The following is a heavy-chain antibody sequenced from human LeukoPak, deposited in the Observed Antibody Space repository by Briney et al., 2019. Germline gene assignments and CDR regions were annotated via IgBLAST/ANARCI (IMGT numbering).Heavy chain of an antibody. D-gene: IGHD3-9*01. CDR3: ARATRALRYFDWSLDY. V-gene: IGHV3-30*04. J-gene: IGHJ4*02. CDR1: GFTFGSYA. Sequence: GGPLGFSGEASGFTFGSYAMHWSGRAPGKGREWVAVFSYDGSNKYYADSVKGRFTISRDNSKNTLYLQMNSLRAEDTAVYYCARATRALRYFDWSLDYWGQGTLVTVSS. CDR2: FSYDGSNK.